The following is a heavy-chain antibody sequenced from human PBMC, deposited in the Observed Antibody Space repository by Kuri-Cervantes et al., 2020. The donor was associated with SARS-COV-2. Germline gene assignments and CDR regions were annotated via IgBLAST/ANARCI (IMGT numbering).Heavy chain of an antibody. D-gene: IGHD3-22*01. CDR2: VRGKANNYAT. J-gene: IGHJ1*01. CDR1: GFLFSASA. V-gene: IGHV3-73*01. Sequence: GESLKISCEVSGFLFSASAIHWVRQASGKGLEWVGRVRGKANNYATAYAASVKGRFTISRDDSKNMAYLQMNSLRAEDTAVYYCARNTYYYDSSGYYYVDFQHWGQGTLVTVSS. CDR3: ARNTYYYDSSGYYYVDFQH.